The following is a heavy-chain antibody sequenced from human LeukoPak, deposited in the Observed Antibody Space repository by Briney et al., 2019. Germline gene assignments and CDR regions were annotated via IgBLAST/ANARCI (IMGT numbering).Heavy chain of an antibody. Sequence: SQTLSLTCAMSGDSVSSNTVAWNWIRQSPSRGLEWLGRTFYRSQWYNEYAASVQSRITINPDTSKNQFSLQLDSVTPADTAVYYCARGRCLSSGWSFAYWGQGTLVTVSS. J-gene: IGHJ4*02. CDR3: ARGRCLSSGWSFAY. V-gene: IGHV6-1*01. CDR2: TFYRSQWYN. D-gene: IGHD6-19*01. CDR1: GDSVSSNTVA.